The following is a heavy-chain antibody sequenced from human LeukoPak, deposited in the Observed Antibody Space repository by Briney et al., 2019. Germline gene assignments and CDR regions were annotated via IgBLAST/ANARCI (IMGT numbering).Heavy chain of an antibody. CDR1: GFTFSSYG. Sequence: PGRSLRLSCAASGFTFSSYGMHWVRQAPGKGLEWVAVISYDGSNKYYADSVKGRFTISRDNSKNTLYLQMNSLRAEDTAVYYRAKIITTDAFDIWGQGTMVTVSS. CDR2: ISYDGSNK. V-gene: IGHV3-30*18. D-gene: IGHD4-17*01. CDR3: AKIITTDAFDI. J-gene: IGHJ3*02.